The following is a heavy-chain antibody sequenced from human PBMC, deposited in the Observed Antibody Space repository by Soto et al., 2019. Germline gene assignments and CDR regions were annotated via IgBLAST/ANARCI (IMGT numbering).Heavy chain of an antibody. CDR1: GGTFSSYA. V-gene: IGHV1-69*01. D-gene: IGHD3-22*01. Sequence: QVQLVQSGAEVKKPGSSVKVSCKASGGTFSSYAISWVRQAPGQGLEWMGGIIPIFGTANYAQKFQGRVTITADESTSTAYMELSSLRSEDTAVYYCARGVNSYASSGYYRAWAYWFDPWGQGTLVTVSS. J-gene: IGHJ5*02. CDR2: IIPIFGTA. CDR3: ARGVNSYASSGYYRAWAYWFDP.